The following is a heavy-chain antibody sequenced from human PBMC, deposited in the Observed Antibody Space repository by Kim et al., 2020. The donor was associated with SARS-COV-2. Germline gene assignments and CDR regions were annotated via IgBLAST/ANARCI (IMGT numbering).Heavy chain of an antibody. J-gene: IGHJ4*02. CDR1: GYSFISYW. D-gene: IGHD6-25*01. Sequence: GESLKISCKGSGYSFISYWIGWVRQMPGKGLEWLGIIYPGDSDTRYSPSFQGQVTISADKSISTAYLQWSSLKASDTAMYYCARGDSGDTLGYYFDYWGQGTLVTVSS. CDR3: ARGDSGDTLGYYFDY. CDR2: IYPGDSDT. V-gene: IGHV5-51*01.